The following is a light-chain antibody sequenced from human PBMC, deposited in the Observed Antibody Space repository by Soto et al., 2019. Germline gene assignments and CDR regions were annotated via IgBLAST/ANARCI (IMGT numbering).Light chain of an antibody. J-gene: IGLJ2*01. CDR3: AAWDDSLKGFV. CDR2: KNN. CDR1: SSNIGSNA. Sequence: QSALPQPPSASATPGQRVAISCSGSSSNIGSNAVNWYQQLPGAAPKLLIYKNNLRPSGVPDRFSGSKSGASASLGISGLQSEDESDYYCAAWDDSLKGFVFGGGTQVTVL. V-gene: IGLV1-44*01.